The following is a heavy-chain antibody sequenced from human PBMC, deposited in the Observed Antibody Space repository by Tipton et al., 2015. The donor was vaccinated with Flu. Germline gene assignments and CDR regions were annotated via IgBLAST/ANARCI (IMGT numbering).Heavy chain of an antibody. V-gene: IGHV3-23*01. CDR3: AKDLKVAHCGGDCFEGAVFES. D-gene: IGHD2-21*01. Sequence: SLRLSCAASGFTFSNYAMEWVRQAPGKGLEWVSTIDGSGVNTWYPDSVKGRLTISRDNSENTVYLQMNSLRPEDTAVYYCAKDLKVAHCGGDCFEGAVFESWGQGSLVPVSS. CDR1: GFTFSNYA. J-gene: IGHJ4*02. CDR2: IDGSGVNT.